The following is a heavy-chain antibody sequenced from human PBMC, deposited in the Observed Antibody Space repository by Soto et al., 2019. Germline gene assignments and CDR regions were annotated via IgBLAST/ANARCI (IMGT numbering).Heavy chain of an antibody. CDR3: AKGDVLMVYKSEYYFDY. Sequence: GGSLRLSCAASGFTFSSYAMSWVRQAPGKGLEWVSAISGSGGSTYYADSVKGRFTISRDNSKNTLYLQMNSLRAEDTAVYYCAKGDVLMVYKSEYYFDYWGQGTLVTVSS. V-gene: IGHV3-23*01. J-gene: IGHJ4*02. CDR2: ISGSGGST. CDR1: GFTFSSYA. D-gene: IGHD2-8*01.